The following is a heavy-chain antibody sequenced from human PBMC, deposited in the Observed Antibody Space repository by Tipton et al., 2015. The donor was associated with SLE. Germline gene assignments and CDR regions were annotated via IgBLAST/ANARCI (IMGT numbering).Heavy chain of an antibody. CDR3: ARATFLYRRAPNELDY. D-gene: IGHD1-1*01. V-gene: IGHV4-59*08. CDR2: VYHGGAN. CDR1: GDSFIAYY. Sequence: TLSLTCTVYGDSFIAYYWTWIRQPPGKGLQWIAYVYHGGANAYNPSLKSRVTTSVDTAKNQFSLKLTSVTAADTAVYYCARATFLYRRAPNELDYWGQGTLVTVSS. J-gene: IGHJ4*02.